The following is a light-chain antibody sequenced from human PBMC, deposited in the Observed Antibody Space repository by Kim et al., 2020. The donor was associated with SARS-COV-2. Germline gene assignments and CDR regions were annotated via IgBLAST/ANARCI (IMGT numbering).Light chain of an antibody. Sequence: QRVTISWSGRTSNIGPNTVNWYQLAPGTAPRLLIHTNNQRPSGVPDRFSGSKADTSASLAISGLQSDDEGEYYCAAWDDSLDGFVAFGGGTKLTVL. CDR2: TNN. J-gene: IGLJ2*01. CDR1: TSNIGPNT. CDR3: AAWDDSLDGFVA. V-gene: IGLV1-44*01.